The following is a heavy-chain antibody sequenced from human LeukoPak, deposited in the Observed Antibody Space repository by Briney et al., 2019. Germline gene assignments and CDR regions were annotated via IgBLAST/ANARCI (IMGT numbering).Heavy chain of an antibody. D-gene: IGHD2-21*01. V-gene: IGHV3-30*04. J-gene: IGHJ4*02. CDR1: GFTFSSYA. CDR2: ISYDGSNK. Sequence: PGGSLRLSCAASGFTFSSYAMHWVRQAPGKGLEWVAVISYDGSNKYYADSVKGRFTISRDNAKNSLYLQMNSLRAEDTAVYYCVRGEDYWGQGTLVTVSS. CDR3: VRGEDY.